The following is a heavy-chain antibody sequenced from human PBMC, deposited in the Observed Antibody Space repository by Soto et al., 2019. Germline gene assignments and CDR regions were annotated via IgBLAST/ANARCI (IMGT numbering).Heavy chain of an antibody. V-gene: IGHV1-46*01. CDR2: INPTGGGT. CDR3: ARAGNSLGYTSH. Sequence: ASVKVSCKASGYTFTSHFMHWVRQAPGQGLEWVGIINPTGGGTAYAKKFQGRVTVTRDTSTSTVFLDLSSLRSEDTAVYYCARAGNSLGYTSHWGQGTLVTVSS. J-gene: IGHJ4*02. D-gene: IGHD5-18*01. CDR1: GYTFTSHF.